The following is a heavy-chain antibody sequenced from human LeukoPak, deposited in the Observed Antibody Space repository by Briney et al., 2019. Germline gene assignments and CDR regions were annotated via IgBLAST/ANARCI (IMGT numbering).Heavy chain of an antibody. J-gene: IGHJ4*02. CDR2: IIPILIIA. Sequence: SVKVSCKASGATFTSYAISWGRQAPGHELEWMGRIIPILIIAKYAQKFQGRVTITADKSTSTAYMELSSLRSEETVLYYCARDGAVATISPLVYWGQGTLVTVSS. D-gene: IGHD5-12*01. CDR3: ARDGAVATISPLVY. CDR1: GATFTSYA. V-gene: IGHV1-69*04.